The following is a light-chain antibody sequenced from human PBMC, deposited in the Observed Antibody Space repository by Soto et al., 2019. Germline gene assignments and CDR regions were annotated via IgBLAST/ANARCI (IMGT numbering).Light chain of an antibody. CDR1: QSVSSN. V-gene: IGKV3-15*01. Sequence: EIVMTQSPATLSVSPGERATLSCRASQSVSSNLAWYQQKPGQAPRLLIYGASTRATGIPARFSGSGSGTEFTLTISSLQSEDFAVYYCQQCNHWPRTFGQGTKVDVK. J-gene: IGKJ1*01. CDR3: QQCNHWPRT. CDR2: GAS.